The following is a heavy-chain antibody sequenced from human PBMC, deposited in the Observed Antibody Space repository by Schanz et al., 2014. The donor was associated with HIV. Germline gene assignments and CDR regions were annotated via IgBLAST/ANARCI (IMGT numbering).Heavy chain of an antibody. CDR2: TSYDGTKK. V-gene: IGHV3-30*18. CDR1: GFNFNSYG. Sequence: QVQLVESGGGVVQPGRSLRLSCVASGFNFNSYGMHWVRQAPGKGLERVAVTSYDGTKKHYADSVKGRFTISRDNSKNSLSLLIKSLRAEDAAVYYCAKDRNYYESKYRGKGNYYYYYGMDVWGQGTTVTVSS. J-gene: IGHJ6*02. CDR3: AKDRNYYESKYRGKGNYYYYYGMDV. D-gene: IGHD3-22*01.